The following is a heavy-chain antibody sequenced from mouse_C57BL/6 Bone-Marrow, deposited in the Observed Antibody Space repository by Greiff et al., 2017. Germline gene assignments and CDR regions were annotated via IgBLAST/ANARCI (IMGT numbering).Heavy chain of an antibody. Sequence: EVQLVESGGDLVKPGGSLKLSCAASGFTFSSYGMSWVRQTPDKRLEWVATISSGGSYTYYPDSVKGRFTISRDNAKNTLDLQMSSLKSEDTAMYYCARSQFPLLPPCAYWGQGTLVTVSA. J-gene: IGHJ3*01. CDR1: GFTFSSYG. D-gene: IGHD1-1*01. CDR3: ARSQFPLLPPCAY. V-gene: IGHV5-6*01. CDR2: ISSGGSYT.